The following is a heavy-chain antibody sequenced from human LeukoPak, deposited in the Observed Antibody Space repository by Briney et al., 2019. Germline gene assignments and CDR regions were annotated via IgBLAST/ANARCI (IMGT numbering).Heavy chain of an antibody. CDR2: IYYSGST. J-gene: IGHJ1*01. Sequence: SETLSLTCTVSGGSISSSSYYWGWIRQPPGKGLEWIGSIYYSGSTYYNPSLKSRVTISVDTSKNQFSLKLSSVTAADTAVYYCARQARDSSSWYDHRRYFQHWGQGTLVTVSS. CDR1: GGSISSSSYY. CDR3: ARQARDSSSWYDHRRYFQH. V-gene: IGHV4-39*01. D-gene: IGHD6-13*01.